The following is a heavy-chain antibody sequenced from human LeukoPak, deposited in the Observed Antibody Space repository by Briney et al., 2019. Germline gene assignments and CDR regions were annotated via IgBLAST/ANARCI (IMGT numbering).Heavy chain of an antibody. CDR2: IYSGGST. D-gene: IGHD5-12*01. Sequence: GGSLRLSCAASGFTVSSNYMSWVRQAPGKGLEWVSVIYSGGSTYYADSVKGRFTISGDISKNTLYLQMNSLRAEDTAVYYCARDKSGYAGFDYWGQGTLVTVSS. CDR1: GFTVSSNY. CDR3: ARDKSGYAGFDY. V-gene: IGHV3-66*01. J-gene: IGHJ4*02.